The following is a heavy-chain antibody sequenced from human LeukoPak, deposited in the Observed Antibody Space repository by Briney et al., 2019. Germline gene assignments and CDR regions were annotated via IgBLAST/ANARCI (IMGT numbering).Heavy chain of an antibody. CDR2: TKQVGSEK. V-gene: IGHV3-7*01. J-gene: IGHJ6*03. CDR1: GFTFSSYW. Sequence: SLRLSCAASGFTFSSYWMSWVRQAPGKGLEWVANTKQVGSEKYYVDSVKGRFTMSRDNAKNSLYLQMNSLRAEDTAVYYCARGGNSSGWYSYYYMDVWGKGPTVTVSS. D-gene: IGHD6-19*01. CDR3: ARGGNSSGWYSYYYMDV.